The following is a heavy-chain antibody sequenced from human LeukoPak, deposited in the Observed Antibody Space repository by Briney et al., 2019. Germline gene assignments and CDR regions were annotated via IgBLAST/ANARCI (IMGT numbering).Heavy chain of an antibody. CDR2: INSDGSST. CDR1: GFTFSNAW. D-gene: IGHD2-2*01. CDR3: ARRVVVPAAPYYFDY. Sequence: GGSLRLSCAASGFTFSNAWMNWVRQAPGKGLVWVSRINSDGSSTSYADSVKGRFTISRDNAKNTLYLQMNSLRAEDTAVYYCARRVVVPAAPYYFDYWGQGTLVTVSS. J-gene: IGHJ4*02. V-gene: IGHV3-74*01.